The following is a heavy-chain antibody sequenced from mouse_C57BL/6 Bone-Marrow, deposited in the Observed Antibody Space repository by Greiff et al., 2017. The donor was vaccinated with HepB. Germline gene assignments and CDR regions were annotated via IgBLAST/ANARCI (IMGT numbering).Heavy chain of an antibody. Sequence: QVQLQHPGAELVKPGASVKMSCKASGYTFTSYWITWVKQRPGQGLEWIGDIYPGSGSTNYNEKFKSKATLTVDTSSSTAYMQLSSLTSEDSAVYYCARGYGSSSWYFDYWGQGTTLTVSS. J-gene: IGHJ2*01. CDR3: ARGYGSSSWYFDY. D-gene: IGHD1-1*01. CDR1: GYTFTSYW. CDR2: IYPGSGST. V-gene: IGHV1-55*01.